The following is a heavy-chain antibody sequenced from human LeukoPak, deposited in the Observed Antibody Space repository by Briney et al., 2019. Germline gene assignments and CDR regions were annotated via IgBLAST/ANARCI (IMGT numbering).Heavy chain of an antibody. Sequence: PSETLSLTCTVSGGSISSSSYYWGWIRQPPGKGLEWIGSIYYSGSTYYNPSLKSRVTISVDTSKNQFSLKLSSVTAADTAVYYCARDHSSSWYGYYYYMDVWGKGTTVTVSS. D-gene: IGHD6-13*01. CDR3: ARDHSSSWYGYYYYMDV. CDR2: IYYSGST. J-gene: IGHJ6*03. V-gene: IGHV4-39*07. CDR1: GGSISSSSYY.